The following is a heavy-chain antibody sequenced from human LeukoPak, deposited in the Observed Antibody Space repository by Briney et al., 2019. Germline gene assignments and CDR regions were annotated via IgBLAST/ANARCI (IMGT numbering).Heavy chain of an antibody. CDR3: ARGGGDRIQLGLLDY. J-gene: IGHJ4*02. D-gene: IGHD5-18*01. V-gene: IGHV4-4*07. CDR1: GGSISSYY. Sequence: KSSETLSLTCTVSGGSISSYYWSWIRQPAGKGLEWIGRIYTSGSTNYNPSLKSRVTMSVDTSKNQFSLKLSSVTAADTAVYYCARGGGDRIQLGLLDYWGQGTLVTVSS. CDR2: IYTSGST.